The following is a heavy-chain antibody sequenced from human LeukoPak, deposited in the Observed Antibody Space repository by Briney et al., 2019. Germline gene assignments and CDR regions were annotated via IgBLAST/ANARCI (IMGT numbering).Heavy chain of an antibody. CDR2: INQSGST. Sequence: SETLSLTCTISGGSFSDYEWNWIRQPPGKGLEWIGDINQSGSTNYNPPLKSRVTISVDTSKNKFSLILNSGTAADTAVYYCARGRGSAWYPYFDNWGQGTLVTVSS. D-gene: IGHD6-19*01. J-gene: IGHJ4*02. CDR3: ARGRGSAWYPYFDN. V-gene: IGHV4-34*01. CDR1: GGSFSDYE.